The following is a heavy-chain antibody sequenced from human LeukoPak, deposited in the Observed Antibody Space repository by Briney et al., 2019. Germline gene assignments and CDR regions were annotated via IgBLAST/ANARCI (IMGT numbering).Heavy chain of an antibody. V-gene: IGHV1-46*01. J-gene: IGHJ6*03. CDR2: INPSGGST. CDR3: ARGSSGWYTPSYYYMDV. CDR1: GYTFTSYY. D-gene: IGHD6-19*01. Sequence: GASVKVPCKASGYTFTSYYMHWVRQAPGQGLEWMGIINPSGGSTSYAQKFQGRVTMTRDMSTSTVYMELSSLRSEDTAVYYCARGSSGWYTPSYYYMDVWGKGTTVTVSS.